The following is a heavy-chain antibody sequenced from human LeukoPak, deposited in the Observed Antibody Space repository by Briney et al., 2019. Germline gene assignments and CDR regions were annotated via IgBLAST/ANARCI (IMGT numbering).Heavy chain of an antibody. Sequence: GGSLRLSCVVSGFSVSNDFMSWVRQAPGKGLEWVSVIYGGGDTYYADSVRGRFTISRDNFENTLFLQMDSLRAEDTAVYYCTRLLPSSHHFFDSWGQGALVTVSS. CDR3: TRLLPSSHHFFDS. CDR2: IYGGGDT. J-gene: IGHJ4*02. CDR1: GFSVSNDF. D-gene: IGHD6-6*01. V-gene: IGHV3-53*01.